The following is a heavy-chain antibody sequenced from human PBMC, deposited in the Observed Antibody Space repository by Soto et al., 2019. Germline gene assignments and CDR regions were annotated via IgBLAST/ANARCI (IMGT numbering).Heavy chain of an antibody. D-gene: IGHD6-19*01. CDR1: GYTFTSYG. CDR3: ARNIKVAGPQYYFDY. J-gene: IGHJ4*02. CDR2: ISAYNGNT. V-gene: IGHV1-18*01. Sequence: ASVKVSCKASGYTFTSYGISWVRQAPGQGLEWMGWISAYNGNTNYAQKLQGRVTMTTETSTSTAYMELRSLGSDDTAVYYCARNIKVAGPQYYFDYWGQGTLVTVSS.